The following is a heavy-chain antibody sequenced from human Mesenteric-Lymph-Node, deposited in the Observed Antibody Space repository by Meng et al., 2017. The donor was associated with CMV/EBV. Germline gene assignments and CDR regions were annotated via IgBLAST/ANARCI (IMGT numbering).Heavy chain of an antibody. CDR3: ARQLHYGDYYPRHLEFDS. CDR1: GSIKTSYC. D-gene: IGHD4-17*01. Sequence: GSIKTSYCWAWIRQSPGKELEWIGSIFYSGTTRSNTSLKSRATISVDTSKNQFSLNLISVTAADTAVYFCARQLHYGDYYPRHLEFDSWGQGTLVPSPQ. CDR2: IFYSGTT. J-gene: IGHJ4*02. V-gene: IGHV4-39*01.